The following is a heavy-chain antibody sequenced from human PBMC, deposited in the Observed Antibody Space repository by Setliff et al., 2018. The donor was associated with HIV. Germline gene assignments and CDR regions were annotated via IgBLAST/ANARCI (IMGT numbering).Heavy chain of an antibody. CDR2: IYSTGST. J-gene: IGHJ4*02. CDR3: AKGAGFYGDYTFDH. D-gene: IGHD4-17*01. V-gene: IGHV4-59*11. CDR1: GPSINIHY. Sequence: TSETLSLTCTVSGPSINIHYWSWIRQSPGKAFEWIGYIYSTGSTNYNPSLQSRVTISMVASRNQFSLKVTSVTAADTAVYYCAKGAGFYGDYTFDHWGQGRQVT.